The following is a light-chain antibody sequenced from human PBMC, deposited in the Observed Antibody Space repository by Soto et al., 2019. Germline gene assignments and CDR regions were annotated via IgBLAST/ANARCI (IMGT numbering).Light chain of an antibody. V-gene: IGKV3-15*01. Sequence: IVMTQSPATLSLSPGEKATLSCRASQSISNNFAWFQQKPGQVPRLLIYGASNRATGVSARFSGSGSGTEFTLTISSLQSEDIGVYYCHQYNTWPRTFGQGTKVDI. CDR2: GAS. CDR3: HQYNTWPRT. CDR1: QSISNN. J-gene: IGKJ1*01.